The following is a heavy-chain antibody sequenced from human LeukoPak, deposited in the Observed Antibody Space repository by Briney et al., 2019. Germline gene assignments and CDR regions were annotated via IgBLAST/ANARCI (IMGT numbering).Heavy chain of an antibody. CDR3: ARLELWVDY. V-gene: IGHV4-39*01. J-gene: IGHJ4*02. CDR1: GGSISGSSYY. D-gene: IGHD5-18*01. CDR2: IYYSGST. Sequence: PSETLSLTCTVSGGSISGSSYYWGWIRQPPGKGLEWIGSIYYSGSTYYNPSLKSRVTISVDTSKNQFSLKLSSVTAADTAVYYCARLELWVDYWGQGTLVTVSS.